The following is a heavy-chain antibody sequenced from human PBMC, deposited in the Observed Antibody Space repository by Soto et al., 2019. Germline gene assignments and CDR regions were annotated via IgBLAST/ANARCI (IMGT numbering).Heavy chain of an antibody. J-gene: IGHJ4*02. D-gene: IGHD3-16*02. CDR1: GGSFSGYY. V-gene: IGHV4-34*01. Sequence: SETLYLTCAVYGGSFSGYYCSWIRQPPGKRLQWIGEINHSGSTNYNTSLTSRVTISVDTSKNQFSLKLSSVTDADTAVYYCERGKLSDYVWGSYRYHFDYWGEGTVVTVSS. CDR2: INHSGST. CDR3: ERGKLSDYVWGSYRYHFDY.